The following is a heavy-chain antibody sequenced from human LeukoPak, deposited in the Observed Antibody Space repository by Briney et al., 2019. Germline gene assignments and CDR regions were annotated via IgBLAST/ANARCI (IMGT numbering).Heavy chain of an antibody. CDR1: GFTFRNHA. V-gene: IGHV3-30*04. CDR2: ISFDGSQK. J-gene: IGHJ6*02. Sequence: PGGSLRLSCAASGFTFRNHAMHWARQAPGKGLEWVTLISFDGSQKYSTNSVRGRFTISRDNSMDTLYLQMNSLTPEDTAVYYCARVECSSTSCYRSYSYGLDVWGQGTTVTVSS. CDR3: ARVECSSTSCYRSYSYGLDV. D-gene: IGHD2-2*01.